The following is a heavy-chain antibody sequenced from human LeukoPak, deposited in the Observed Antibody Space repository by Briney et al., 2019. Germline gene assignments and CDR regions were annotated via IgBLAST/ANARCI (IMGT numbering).Heavy chain of an antibody. CDR1: VGTFSSYV. CDR2: IIPIFGIA. V-gene: IGHV1-69*04. J-gene: IGHJ6*02. CDR3: ARDPSRDIVLMVYADVYGMDV. Sequence: ASVNVSCKASVGTFSSYVISWARPGPGLGVDWMRRIIPIFGIANSAQKFQGRVTITADQSTSTAYMELSSLRSEDTAVYYCARDPSRDIVLMVYADVYGMDVWGQGTTVTVSS. D-gene: IGHD2-8*01.